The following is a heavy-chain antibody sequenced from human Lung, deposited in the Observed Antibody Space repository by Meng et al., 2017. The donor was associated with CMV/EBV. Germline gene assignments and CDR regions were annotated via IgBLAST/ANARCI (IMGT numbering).Heavy chain of an antibody. CDR3: AGGLYDFWSGYYYYGMDV. CDR1: GYTFTGYY. J-gene: IGHJ6*02. V-gene: IGHV1-2*02. CDR2: INPNSGGT. Sequence: ASVXVSXKASGYTFTGYYMHWVRQAPGQGLEWMGWINPNSGGTNYARKFQGRVTMTRDTSISTAYMELSRLRSDDTAVYYCAGGLYDFWSGYYYYGMDVWGQGXTVTVSS. D-gene: IGHD3-3*01.